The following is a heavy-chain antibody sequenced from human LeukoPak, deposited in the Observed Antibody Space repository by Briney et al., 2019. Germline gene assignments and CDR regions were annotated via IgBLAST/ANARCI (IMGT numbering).Heavy chain of an antibody. D-gene: IGHD2-2*01. J-gene: IGHJ4*02. CDR3: AKDMGYCSSTSCYPSD. CDR1: GFTFSSYA. CDR2: ISGSGGST. V-gene: IGHV3-23*01. Sequence: GSLRLSCAASGFTFSSYAMSWVRQAPGKGLEWVSAISGSGGSTYYADCVKGRFTISRDNSKNTLYLQMNSLRAEDTAVYYCAKDMGYCSSTSCYPSDWGQGTPVTVSS.